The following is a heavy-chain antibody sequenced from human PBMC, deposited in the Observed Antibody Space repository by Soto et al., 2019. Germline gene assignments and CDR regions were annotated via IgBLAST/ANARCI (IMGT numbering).Heavy chain of an antibody. CDR2: IFSNDEK. J-gene: IGHJ5*02. V-gene: IGHV2-26*01. CDR1: GFSLSNARMG. CDR3: ARLRVTAIGMNWFDP. D-gene: IGHD2-21*02. Sequence: QVTLKESGPVLVKPTETLTLTCTVSGFSLSNARMGVSWIRQPPGKALEWLAHIFSNDEKSYSTSLKSRLTISKDTSKSQVVLTMTNMDPVDRATYYCARLRVTAIGMNWFDPWGQGTLVTVSS.